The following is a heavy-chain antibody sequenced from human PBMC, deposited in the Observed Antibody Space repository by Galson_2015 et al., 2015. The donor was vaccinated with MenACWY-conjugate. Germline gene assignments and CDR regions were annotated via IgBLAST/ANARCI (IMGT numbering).Heavy chain of an antibody. J-gene: IGHJ4*01. Sequence: SLRLSCAASGFTFSSYAMSWVRQTPGKGLEWVSAVSGSGDNTYYADSVKGRFTISRDNSKNTLDLQMNSLRVEDTAVYYCARDRGGWNSPRWGQGTLVTVSS. CDR3: ARDRGGWNSPR. V-gene: IGHV3-23*01. D-gene: IGHD1-7*01. CDR1: GFTFSSYA. CDR2: VSGSGDNT.